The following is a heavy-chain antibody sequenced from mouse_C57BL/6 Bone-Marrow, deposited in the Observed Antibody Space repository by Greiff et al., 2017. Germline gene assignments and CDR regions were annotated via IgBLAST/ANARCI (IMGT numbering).Heavy chain of an antibody. J-gene: IGHJ3*01. V-gene: IGHV5-6*02. Sequence: DVMLVESGGDLVKPGGSLKLSCAASGFTFSSYGMSWVRQTPDKRLEWVATISSGGSYTYYPDSVKGRFTISRDNAKNTLYLQMSSLKSEDTAMDYCAREDYYGSSYAWFAYWGQGTLVTVSA. D-gene: IGHD1-1*01. CDR2: ISSGGSYT. CDR1: GFTFSSYG. CDR3: AREDYYGSSYAWFAY.